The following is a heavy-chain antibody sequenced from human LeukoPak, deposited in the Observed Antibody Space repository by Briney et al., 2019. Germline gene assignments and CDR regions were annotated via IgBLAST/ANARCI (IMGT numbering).Heavy chain of an antibody. V-gene: IGHV4-59*01. Sequence: SETLSLTCTVSGGSISSYYWSWIRQPPGKGLEWIGYIYYSGNTNYNPSLKSRVTISVDTSRNQFSLKVTSVTAADTAVYYCARLQGQWLLHDYWGQGTLVTVSS. D-gene: IGHD6-19*01. J-gene: IGHJ4*02. CDR2: IYYSGNT. CDR3: ARLQGQWLLHDY. CDR1: GGSISSYY.